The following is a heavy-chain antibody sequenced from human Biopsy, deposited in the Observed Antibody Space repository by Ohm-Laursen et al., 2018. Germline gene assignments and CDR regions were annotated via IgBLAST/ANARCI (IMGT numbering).Heavy chain of an antibody. CDR1: SYTFTDYN. J-gene: IGHJ4*02. CDR2: INCKTGAT. V-gene: IGHV1-2*02. D-gene: IGHD2-8*01. Sequence: ASVKVSCKASSYTFTDYNIHWMRQAPGQGLEWLGYINCKTGATNYAQKFQGTVTMTRDTSISTAYLALGSLRSADTAIYYCARDPLNGHKHFDYWGQGALVTASS. CDR3: ARDPLNGHKHFDY.